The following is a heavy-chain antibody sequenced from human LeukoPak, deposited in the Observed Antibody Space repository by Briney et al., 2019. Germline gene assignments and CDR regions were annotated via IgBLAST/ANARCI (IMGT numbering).Heavy chain of an antibody. V-gene: IGHV4-34*01. D-gene: IGHD6-13*01. J-gene: IGHJ4*02. CDR3: ARHEGQLVSFAFDY. CDR2: INHSGST. CDR1: GGSFSGYY. Sequence: SETLSLTCAVYGGSFSGYYWSWIRQPPGKGLEWIGEINHSGSTNYNPSLKSRVTISVDTSKNQFSLKLSSVTAADTAVYYCARHEGQLVSFAFDYWGQGTLVTVSS.